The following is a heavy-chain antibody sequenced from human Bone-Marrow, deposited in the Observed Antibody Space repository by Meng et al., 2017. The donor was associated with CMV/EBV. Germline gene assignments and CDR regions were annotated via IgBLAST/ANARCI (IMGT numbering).Heavy chain of an antibody. V-gene: IGHV3-30*02. CDR3: AKDRLGILTYCSSTNCPGGGY. Sequence: GESLKISCAASGFTFSSYAMHWVRQAPGKGLEWVAFIRYDGSNKYYADSVKGRFTISRDNSKNTLYLQMNSLRAEDTAVYYCAKDRLGILTYCSSTNCPGGGYWGQGTLVTVSS. CDR1: GFTFSSYA. J-gene: IGHJ4*02. CDR2: IRYDGSNK. D-gene: IGHD2-2*01.